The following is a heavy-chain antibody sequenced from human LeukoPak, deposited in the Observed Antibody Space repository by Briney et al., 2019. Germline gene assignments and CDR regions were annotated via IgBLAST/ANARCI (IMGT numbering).Heavy chain of an antibody. CDR2: ISGSGGST. J-gene: IGHJ4*02. D-gene: IGHD2-21*02. Sequence: GGSLRLSCAASGFTFSSYAMSWVRQAPGKGLEWVSAISGSGGSTYYADSVKGRFTISRDNSKNTLYLQMNSLRAEDTAVYYCATYCGGDCYSWYFDYWGQGTLVTVSS. CDR3: ATYCGGDCYSWYFDY. CDR1: GFTFSSYA. V-gene: IGHV3-23*01.